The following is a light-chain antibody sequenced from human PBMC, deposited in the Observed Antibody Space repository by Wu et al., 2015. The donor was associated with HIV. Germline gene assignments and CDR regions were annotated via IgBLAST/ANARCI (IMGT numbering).Light chain of an antibody. CDR2: DAS. Sequence: DIVLTQPPATLSLSPGERATLSCGASQTVTNNYLAWYQLRPGLAPRLIIYDASSRATGIPDRFSGSGSGTDFTLTISRLEPEDFAVYYCQQYGSSRRTFGQGTKVEIK. CDR3: QQYGSSRRT. J-gene: IGKJ1*01. CDR1: QTVTNNY. V-gene: IGKV3D-20*01.